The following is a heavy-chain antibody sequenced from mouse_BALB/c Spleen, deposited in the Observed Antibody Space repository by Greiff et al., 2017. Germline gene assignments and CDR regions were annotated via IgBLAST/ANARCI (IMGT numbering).Heavy chain of an antibody. CDR2: IDPANGNT. J-gene: IGHJ4*01. Sequence: EVQLVESGAELVKPRASVKLSCTASGFNIKDTYMHWVKQRPEQGLEWIGRIDPANGNTKYDPKFQGKATITADTSSNTAYLQLSSLTSEDTAVYYCARSDDRYDDFFMDYWGQGTSVTVSS. V-gene: IGHV14-3*02. CDR1: GFNIKDTY. D-gene: IGHD2-14*01. CDR3: ARSDDRYDDFFMDY.